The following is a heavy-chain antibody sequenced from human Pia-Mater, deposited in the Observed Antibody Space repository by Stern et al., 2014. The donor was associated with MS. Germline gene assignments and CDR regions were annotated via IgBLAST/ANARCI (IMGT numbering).Heavy chain of an antibody. CDR2: INTNKGNA. CDR1: GYTFTNYA. J-gene: IGHJ4*02. V-gene: IGHV7-4-1*02. D-gene: IGHD5-18*01. Sequence: QVQLGQSGSELKKPGASLKVSCKASGYTFTNYAMNWVRQAPGQGLEWMGWINTNKGNAMYAQGFTGRFVFSLDTSVSTAYLQISSLKAEDTAVYYCARDKNAYGYGGTDYWGQGTLVTVSS. CDR3: ARDKNAYGYGGTDY.